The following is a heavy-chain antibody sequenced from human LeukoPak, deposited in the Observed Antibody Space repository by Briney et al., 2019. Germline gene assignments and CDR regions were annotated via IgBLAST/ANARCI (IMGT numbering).Heavy chain of an antibody. J-gene: IGHJ4*02. CDR1: GYDFTKYW. Sequence: GEALKISCQGSGYDFTKYWIGWVRQMPGKGLEWMAIIYPDDSDTKYNPSFQGQVTISSDKSITPAYLQWSSLKASDTAIYYCVRQADSSGWYYFDYWGPGTRVTVTS. D-gene: IGHD6-19*01. V-gene: IGHV5-51*01. CDR3: VRQADSSGWYYFDY. CDR2: IYPDDSDT.